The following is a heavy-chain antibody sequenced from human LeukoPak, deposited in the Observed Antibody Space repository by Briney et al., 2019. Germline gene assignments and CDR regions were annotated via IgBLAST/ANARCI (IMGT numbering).Heavy chain of an antibody. D-gene: IGHD6-6*01. V-gene: IGHV4-61*02. CDR1: GGSISSGLYF. CDR2: IFTSGNT. Sequence: SQTLSLTCTVSGGSISSGLYFWSWIRQPAGKGLEWIGRIFTSGNTNYNPSLKSRVTISLNTSKNQFSLNLNSVTAADTAVYYCARLIIEYSSSKVDYYYYYMDVWGKGTTVTVSS. J-gene: IGHJ6*03. CDR3: ARLIIEYSSSKVDYYYYYMDV.